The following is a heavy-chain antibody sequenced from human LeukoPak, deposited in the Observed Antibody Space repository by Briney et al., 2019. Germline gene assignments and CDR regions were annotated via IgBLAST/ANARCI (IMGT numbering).Heavy chain of an antibody. Sequence: GGSLRLSCAASGFTFSSYSMNWVRQAPGKGLEWVSSISSSSSYIYYADSVKGRFTISRDNAKNSLYLQMNSLRAEGTAVYYCAVVAGTADYYYYMDVWGKGTTVTVSS. CDR3: AVVAGTADYYYYMDV. CDR1: GFTFSSYS. J-gene: IGHJ6*03. V-gene: IGHV3-21*01. CDR2: ISSSSSYI. D-gene: IGHD6-19*01.